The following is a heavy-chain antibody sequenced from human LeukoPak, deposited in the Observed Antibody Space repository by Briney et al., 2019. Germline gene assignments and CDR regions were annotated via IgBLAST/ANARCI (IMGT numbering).Heavy chain of an antibody. CDR3: AREGGVPEASPFDT. Sequence: SETLSLTCTVSDGSISSYYWSWIRQPPGKGLEWVGHIYDSGSTNYNPSLKSRVTISVDTSKNQFSLKLSSVTAADTAVYYCAREGGVPEASPFDTWSQGTLVTVSS. V-gene: IGHV4-59*01. J-gene: IGHJ4*02. CDR1: DGSISSYY. D-gene: IGHD2-2*01. CDR2: IYDSGST.